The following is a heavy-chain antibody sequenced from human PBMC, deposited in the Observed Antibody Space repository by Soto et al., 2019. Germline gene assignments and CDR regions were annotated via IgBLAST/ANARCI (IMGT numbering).Heavy chain of an antibody. J-gene: IGHJ4*02. CDR2: IYSGGST. V-gene: IGHV3-66*01. CDR1: GFTVSSNY. Sequence: EVQLVESGGGLVQPGGSLRLSCAASGFTVSSNYMSWVRQAPGKGLEWVSVIYSGGSTYYADSVKGRFTISRDNSKNTLYLQMNSLRTEDTAVYDRARDGLLDSIPGFDYWGQGTLVTVSS. CDR3: ARDGLLDSIPGFDY. D-gene: IGHD3-9*01.